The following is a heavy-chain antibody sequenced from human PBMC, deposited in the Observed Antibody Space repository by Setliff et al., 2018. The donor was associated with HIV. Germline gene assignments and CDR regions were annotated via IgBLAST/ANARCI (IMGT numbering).Heavy chain of an antibody. J-gene: IGHJ2*01. CDR3: ARLILGELSLFGPYWYFDL. Sequence: PSETLSLTCSVSGDSIDSSDYYWGWIRQAPGKGLEWIGTVYYTGSTFYNPSLESRVTISVDTSKNQFSLKLRSVTATDTTVYYCARLILGELSLFGPYWYFDLWGRGTLVPVSS. V-gene: IGHV4-39*01. CDR2: VYYTGST. CDR1: GDSIDSSDYY. D-gene: IGHD3-16*02.